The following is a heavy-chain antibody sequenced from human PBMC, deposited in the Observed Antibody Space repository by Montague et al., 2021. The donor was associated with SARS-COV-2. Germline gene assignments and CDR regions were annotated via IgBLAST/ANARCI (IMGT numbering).Heavy chain of an antibody. Sequence: SETLSLTCAVSGGSFHIFSWGWIRQSPGKGLEWIGEIDHTGDTKYNPSPKSRVTISVDKSKNQFSLNVTSMTAADTAMYYCARHPLGYCSSTSCHVGWGQGTLVTVSS. CDR1: GGSFHIFS. CDR3: ARHPLGYCSSTSCHVG. D-gene: IGHD2-2*01. J-gene: IGHJ4*02. CDR2: IDHTGDT. V-gene: IGHV4-34*01.